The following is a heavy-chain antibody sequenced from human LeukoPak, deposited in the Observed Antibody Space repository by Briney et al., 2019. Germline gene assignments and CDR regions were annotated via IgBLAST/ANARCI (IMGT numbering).Heavy chain of an antibody. V-gene: IGHV1-69*06. CDR3: ARAGYSSGWYGTSCDY. J-gene: IGHJ4*02. D-gene: IGHD6-19*01. CDR1: GGTFSSYA. Sequence: ASVKVSCKASGGTFSSYAVSWVRQAPGQGLEWMGGIIPIFGTANYAQKFQGRVTITADKSTSTAYMELSSLRSEDTAVYYCARAGYSSGWYGTSCDYWGQGTLVTVSS. CDR2: IIPIFGTA.